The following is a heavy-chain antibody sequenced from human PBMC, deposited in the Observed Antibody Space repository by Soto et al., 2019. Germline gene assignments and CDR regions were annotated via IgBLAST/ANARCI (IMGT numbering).Heavy chain of an antibody. D-gene: IGHD1-7*01. CDR1: GFTFSSYW. V-gene: IGHV3-74*01. J-gene: IGHJ4*02. Sequence: GGSLRLSCAASGFTFSSYWTHWVRQAPGKGLVWVSRINSDGSSTSYADSVKGRFTISRDNAKNTLYLQMNSLRAEDTAVYYCARGTLTSIDTVDYWGQGTLLTVSS. CDR3: ARGTLTSIDTVDY. CDR2: INSDGSST.